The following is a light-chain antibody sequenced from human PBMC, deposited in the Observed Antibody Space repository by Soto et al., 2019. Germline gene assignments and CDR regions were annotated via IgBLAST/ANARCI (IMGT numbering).Light chain of an antibody. V-gene: IGLV2-14*01. CDR3: SSYTSSSTFHVV. J-gene: IGLJ2*01. CDR1: SSDVGGYNY. Sequence: QSALTQPASVSGSPGQSITISCTGTSSDVGGYNYVSWYQQHPGKAPKLMIYDVSNRPSGVSNRFSGSKSGNTASLTISGLQAEDEADYYCSSYTSSSTFHVVFGGGTKLTAL. CDR2: DVS.